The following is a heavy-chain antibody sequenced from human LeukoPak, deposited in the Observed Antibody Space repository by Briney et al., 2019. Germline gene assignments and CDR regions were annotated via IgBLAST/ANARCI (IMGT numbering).Heavy chain of an antibody. CDR2: TKGDRDER. CDR1: GFTFSQYW. D-gene: IGHD2-2*01. J-gene: IGHJ4*02. Sequence: GGSVRVSCAASGFTFSQYWMSWVRQAADKGLEWVASTKGDRDERRYVGSVMGRFTMSRDNAKNSLFLQMNSQRAEYTAVYYCARAPWWDIVIIPSAISFDYWGQGSLVTVSS. CDR3: ARAPWWDIVIIPSAISFDY. V-gene: IGHV3-7*01.